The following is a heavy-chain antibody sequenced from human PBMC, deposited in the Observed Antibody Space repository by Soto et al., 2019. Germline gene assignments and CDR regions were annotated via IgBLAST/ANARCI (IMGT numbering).Heavy chain of an antibody. CDR2: IYYSGST. CDR1: GGSISSGSYY. D-gene: IGHD2-21*01. J-gene: IGHJ3*02. Sequence: QVQLQESGPGLVKPSQTLSLTCTVSGGSISSGSYYWSWIRQHPGKGLEGTGYIYYSGSTYYNPSLKSRVTISVDTSNNQFSLKLSSVTAADTAVYYCARNSLDAFDIWGQGTMVTVSS. CDR3: ARNSLDAFDI. V-gene: IGHV4-31*03.